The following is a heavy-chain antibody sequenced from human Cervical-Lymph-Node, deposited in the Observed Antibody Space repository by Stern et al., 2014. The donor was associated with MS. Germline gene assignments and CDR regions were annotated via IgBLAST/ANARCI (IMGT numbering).Heavy chain of an antibody. J-gene: IGHJ4*02. V-gene: IGHV5-51*01. CDR1: GYSFTIYY. CDR2: IYPYDSDT. Sequence: EVQLVQSGAEVKKPGESLKISCKLSGYSFTIYYIAWVRQMPGKGLKWMGVIYPYDSDTTNSPSFQGQVTISADKSITTAYLQWSSLRASDTAMYYCARHVQGFDYWGQGTLVTVSS. CDR3: ARHVQGFDY.